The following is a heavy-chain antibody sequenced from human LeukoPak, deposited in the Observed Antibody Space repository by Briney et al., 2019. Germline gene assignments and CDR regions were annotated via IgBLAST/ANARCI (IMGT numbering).Heavy chain of an antibody. V-gene: IGHV4-30-4*01. CDR2: IYYSGST. J-gene: IGHJ3*02. CDR1: GGSISSGDFY. Sequence: SETLSLTCTVSGGSISSGDFYWSWIRQPPGKGLEWIGYIYYSGSTYYNPSLKSRVNISVDTSKNQFSLKLSSVTAADTAVYYCARGITRRRVFDIWGQGTRVTVSS. D-gene: IGHD3-10*01. CDR3: ARGITRRRVFDI.